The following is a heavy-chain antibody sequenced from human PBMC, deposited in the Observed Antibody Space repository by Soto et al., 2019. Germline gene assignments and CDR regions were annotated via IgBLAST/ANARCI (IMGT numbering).Heavy chain of an antibody. V-gene: IGHV4-31*03. D-gene: IGHD2-21*02. Sequence: QVQLQESGPGLVKPSQTLSLTCTVSGGSISSGGYYWSWIRQHPGKGLEWIGYIYYIGSTYYNPSIKSRVTISVDTSKNQFSLKLSSVTAADTAVYYCARVCGGDCHYGMDVWGQGTTVTVSS. J-gene: IGHJ6*02. CDR2: IYYIGST. CDR3: ARVCGGDCHYGMDV. CDR1: GGSISSGGYY.